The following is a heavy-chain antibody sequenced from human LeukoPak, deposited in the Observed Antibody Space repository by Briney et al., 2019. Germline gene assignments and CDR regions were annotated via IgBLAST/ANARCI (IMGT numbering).Heavy chain of an antibody. CDR2: IYYSGST. J-gene: IGHJ6*03. CDR3: ASHSKGYDFWSGYNYYYMDV. Sequence: SETLSLTCTVSGGSISSYYWSWIRQPPGKGLEWIGYIYYSGSTNYNPSLKSRVTISVDTSKNQFSLKLSSVTAADTAVYYCASHSKGYDFWSGYNYYYMDVWGKGTTVTVSS. D-gene: IGHD3-3*01. CDR1: GGSISSYY. V-gene: IGHV4-59*01.